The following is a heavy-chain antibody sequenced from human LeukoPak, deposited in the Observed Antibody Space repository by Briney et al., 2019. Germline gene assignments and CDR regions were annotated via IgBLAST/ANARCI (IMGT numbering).Heavy chain of an antibody. J-gene: IGHJ4*02. CDR1: GFTFDDYA. CDR2: ISWNSGSI. V-gene: IGHV3-9*01. CDR3: AKDMTGIAMAIFDY. Sequence: PGRSLRLSCAASGFTFDDYAMHWVRQAPGKGLEWVSGISWNSGSIGYADSVKGRFTISRDNAKNSLYLQMNSLRAEDTALYYCAKDMTGIAMAIFDYWGQGTLVTVSS. D-gene: IGHD6-19*01.